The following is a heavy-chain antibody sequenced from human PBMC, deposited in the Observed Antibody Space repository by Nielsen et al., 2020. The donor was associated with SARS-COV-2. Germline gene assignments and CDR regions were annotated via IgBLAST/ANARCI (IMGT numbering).Heavy chain of an antibody. CDR1: GGSISSYY. CDR2: IYYSGST. V-gene: IGHV4-59*01. D-gene: IGHD6-19*01. J-gene: IGHJ6*02. Sequence: SETLSLTCTVSGGSISSYYWSWIRQPAGKGLEWIGSIYYSGSTYYNPSLKSRVTISVDTSKNQFSLKLSSVTAADTAVYYCARFTGSTYSSGWYNYYYGMDVWGQGTTVTVSS. CDR3: ARFTGSTYSSGWYNYYYGMDV.